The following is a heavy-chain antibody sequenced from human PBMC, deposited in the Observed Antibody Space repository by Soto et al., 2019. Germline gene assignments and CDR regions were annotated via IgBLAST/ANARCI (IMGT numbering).Heavy chain of an antibody. J-gene: IGHJ6*03. V-gene: IGHV3-23*01. CDR3: AKAKLSSWYRHYYMDV. Sequence: GGSLRLSCAASGFTFSSYAMSWVRQAPGKGLEWVSAISGSGGSTYYADSVKGRFTISRDNSKNTLYLQMNSLRAEDTAVYYCAKAKLSSWYRHYYMDVWGKGTTVTVSS. CDR1: GFTFSSYA. CDR2: ISGSGGST. D-gene: IGHD6-13*01.